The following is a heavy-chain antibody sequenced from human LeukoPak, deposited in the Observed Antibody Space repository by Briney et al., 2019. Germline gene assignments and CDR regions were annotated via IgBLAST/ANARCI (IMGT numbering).Heavy chain of an antibody. D-gene: IGHD3-22*01. CDR1: GLTVSTNY. CDR3: ARDLDYFDSSGSHRRRNYFDY. CDR2: IHSDGST. J-gene: IGHJ4*02. V-gene: IGHV3-53*01. Sequence: SGGSLGLSCAASGLTVSTNYMTWVRQAPGKGLEWVSIIHSDGSTYYADSVKGRFTLSRDTYKNTLYLQMNSLRGEDTAMYYCARDLDYFDSSGSHRRRNYFDYWGQGTLVTVSS.